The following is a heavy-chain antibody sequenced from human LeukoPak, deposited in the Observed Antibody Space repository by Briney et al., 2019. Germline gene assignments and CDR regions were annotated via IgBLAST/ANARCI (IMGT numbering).Heavy chain of an antibody. CDR3: ARGGPLDY. Sequence: SETLSLTCAVYGGSFSGYYWSWIRQPPGKGLEWIGEINHSGSTNYNPSLKSRVTISVDTSKNQFSLKLSSVTAADTAVYYCARGGPLDYWGQETLVTVSS. V-gene: IGHV4-34*01. CDR1: GGSFSGYY. J-gene: IGHJ4*02. CDR2: INHSGST.